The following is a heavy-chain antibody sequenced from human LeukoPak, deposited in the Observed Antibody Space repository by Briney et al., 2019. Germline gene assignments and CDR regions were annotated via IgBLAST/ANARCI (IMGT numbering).Heavy chain of an antibody. CDR2: IYYSGST. J-gene: IGHJ3*02. D-gene: IGHD3-22*01. CDR1: GGSISSYY. V-gene: IGHV4-59*01. CDR3: ARYDSSGYYPDAFDI. Sequence: SETLSLTCTVSGGSISSYYWSWIRQPPGKGLEWIGYIYYSGSTNYNPSLKSRVTISVDTSKNQFSLKLSSVTAADTAVYYCARYDSSGYYPDAFDIWGQGTMVTVSS.